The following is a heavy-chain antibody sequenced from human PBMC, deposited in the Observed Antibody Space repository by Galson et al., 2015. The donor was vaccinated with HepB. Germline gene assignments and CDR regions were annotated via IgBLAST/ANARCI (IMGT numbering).Heavy chain of an antibody. CDR1: GFIFSSYS. J-gene: IGHJ6*02. Sequence: SLRLSCAASGFIFSSYSMNWVRQAPGKGLEWVSYISTNSDTIYYADSVKGRFTISRDNVKNSLYLQMNSLRDEDTAVYYCAGDRLGYYGMDVWGQGTTVTVSS. CDR3: AGDRLGYYGMDV. D-gene: IGHD6-19*01. CDR2: ISTNSDTI. V-gene: IGHV3-48*02.